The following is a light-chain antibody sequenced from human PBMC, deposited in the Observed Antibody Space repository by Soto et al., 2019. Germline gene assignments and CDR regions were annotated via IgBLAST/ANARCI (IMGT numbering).Light chain of an antibody. CDR1: QSCNKW. CDR3: QQSYSTPRT. J-gene: IGKJ1*01. Sequence: MVMTQSPANLSVSPWERATLAGGASQSCNKWLAWFQQKPGKVPKLLIFDASTLQTGVPSRFGGGGSGTEFTLTISSLQPEDFATYYCQQSYSTPRTFGQGTKVDIK. V-gene: IGKV1-39*01. CDR2: DAS.